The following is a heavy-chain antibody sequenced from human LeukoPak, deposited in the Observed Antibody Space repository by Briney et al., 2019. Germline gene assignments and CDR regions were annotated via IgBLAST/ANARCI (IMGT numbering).Heavy chain of an antibody. CDR2: INPNSGGT. V-gene: IGHV1-2*06. J-gene: IGHJ3*02. D-gene: IGHD1-14*01. CDR1: GYTFTGYY. Sequence: ASVKVSCKASGYTFTGYYIHWVRQAPGQGLEWTGRINPNSGGTNYAQKFQDRVTMTRDTSINTTYMELSRLRSDDTAVYYCATRTAGVSNDAFDIWGRGTMVIVSS. CDR3: ATRTAGVSNDAFDI.